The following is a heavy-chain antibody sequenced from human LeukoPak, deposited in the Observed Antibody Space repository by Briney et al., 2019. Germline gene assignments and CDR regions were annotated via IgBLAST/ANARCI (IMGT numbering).Heavy chain of an antibody. CDR1: GGTFSSYA. Sequence: SVKVSCKASGGTFSSYAISWVRQAPGQGLEWMGGIIPIFGTANYAQKFQGRVTITADESTSTAYMELSSLRSEDTAVYYCARFHYDRVYYFDYWGQGTLVTVSS. V-gene: IGHV1-69*13. J-gene: IGHJ4*02. CDR2: IIPIFGTA. D-gene: IGHD3-22*01. CDR3: ARFHYDRVYYFDY.